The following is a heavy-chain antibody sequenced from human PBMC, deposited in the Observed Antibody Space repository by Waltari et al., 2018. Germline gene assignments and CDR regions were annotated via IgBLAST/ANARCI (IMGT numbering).Heavy chain of an antibody. CDR1: GGTFSSYA. CDR2: LIPIFGTA. D-gene: IGHD6-19*01. V-gene: IGHV1-69*05. J-gene: IGHJ4*02. CDR3: ATYAVAGTTFFDD. Sequence: QVQLMQSGAEVKKPGSSVKVSCKASGGTFSSYAISWVRQAPGQGLERMGGLIPIFGTANYAQKFHGRVTITTDESTSTVYMELRSLRSEDTAVYDCATYAVAGTTFFDDWGQGTLVTVSS.